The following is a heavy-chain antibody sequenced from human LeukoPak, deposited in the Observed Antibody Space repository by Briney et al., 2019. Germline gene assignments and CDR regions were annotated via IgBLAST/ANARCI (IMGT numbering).Heavy chain of an antibody. CDR3: ARLIQLWVLDY. V-gene: IGHV4-61*02. CDR1: GGSISSSSYY. CDR2: IYTSGST. D-gene: IGHD5-18*01. J-gene: IGHJ4*02. Sequence: PSETLSLTCTVSGGSISSSSYYWSWIRQPAGKGLERIGRIYTSGSTNYNPSLKSRVTISVDTSKNQFSLKLSSVTAADTAVYYCARLIQLWVLDYWGQGTLVTVSS.